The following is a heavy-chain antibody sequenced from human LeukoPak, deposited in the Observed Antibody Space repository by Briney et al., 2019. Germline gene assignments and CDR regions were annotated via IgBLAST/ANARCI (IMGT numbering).Heavy chain of an antibody. Sequence: HPGGSLRLSCAASGFTFSSYWMSWVRQAPGKGLEWVANIKQDGSEKYYVDSVKGRFTISRDNAKNSLCLQMNSLRAEDTAVYYCAREGGQLWSRYWYFDLWGRGTLVTVSS. V-gene: IGHV3-7*01. D-gene: IGHD5-18*01. CDR1: GFTFSSYW. J-gene: IGHJ2*01. CDR3: AREGGQLWSRYWYFDL. CDR2: IKQDGSEK.